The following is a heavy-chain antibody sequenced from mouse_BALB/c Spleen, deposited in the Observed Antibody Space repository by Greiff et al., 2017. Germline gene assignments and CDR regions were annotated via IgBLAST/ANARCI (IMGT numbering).Heavy chain of an antibody. J-gene: IGHJ3*01. CDR3: ARDRDYYGSKAWFAY. V-gene: IGHV5-9-4*01. CDR2: ISSGGSYT. D-gene: IGHD1-1*01. CDR1: GFTFSSYA. Sequence: EVKLMESGGGLVKPGGSLKLSCAASGFTFSSYAMSWVRQSPEKRLEWVAEISSGGSYTYYPDTVTGRFTISRDNAKNTLYLEMSSLRSEDTAMYYCARDRDYYGSKAWFAYWGQGTLVTVSA.